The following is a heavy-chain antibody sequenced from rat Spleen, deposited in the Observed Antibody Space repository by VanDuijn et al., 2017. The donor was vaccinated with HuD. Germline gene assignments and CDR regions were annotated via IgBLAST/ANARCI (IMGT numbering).Heavy chain of an antibody. Sequence: EVQLQESGPGLVKPSQSLSLTCSVTAYSINSNYWGWVRKFPGNKVEWMGYITYSGCTRYNPSLKSRISITRDTSKNQFFLQLTSVTTEDTAKYYCARYRNSMGLFDYWGQGLMVTVSS. CDR2: ITYSGCT. J-gene: IGHJ2*01. CDR3: ARYRNSMGLFDY. V-gene: IGHV3-1*01. CDR1: AYSINSNY. D-gene: IGHD1-7*01.